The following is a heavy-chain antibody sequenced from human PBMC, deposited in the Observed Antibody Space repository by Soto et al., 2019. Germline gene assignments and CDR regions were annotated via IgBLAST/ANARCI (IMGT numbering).Heavy chain of an antibody. J-gene: IGHJ5*02. D-gene: IGHD2-15*01. CDR1: GGSISSGGYY. CDR3: ARESGRSSAWFDP. Sequence: PSETLSLTCTVSGGSISSGGYYWSWIRQHPGKGLEWIGYIYYSGSTYYNPSLKSRVTISVDTSKNQFSLKLSSVTAADTAVYYCARESGRSSAWFDPWGQGTLVTVSS. CDR2: IYYSGST. V-gene: IGHV4-31*03.